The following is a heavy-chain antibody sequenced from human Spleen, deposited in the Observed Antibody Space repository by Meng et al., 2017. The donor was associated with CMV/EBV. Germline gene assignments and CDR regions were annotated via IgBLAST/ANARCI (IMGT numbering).Heavy chain of an antibody. CDR1: GFTFDDYA. CDR3: AKAHFGRKAFHY. J-gene: IGHJ4*02. D-gene: IGHD2-15*01. V-gene: IGHV3-9*01. Sequence: SLKISCAASGFTFDDYAMHWVRQAPGKGLEWVSGITWNSGSIAYADSVKGRFTISRDNAKNSLYLQMNSLRAEDTALYYCAKAHFGRKAFHYWGQGTLVTVSS. CDR2: ITWNSGSI.